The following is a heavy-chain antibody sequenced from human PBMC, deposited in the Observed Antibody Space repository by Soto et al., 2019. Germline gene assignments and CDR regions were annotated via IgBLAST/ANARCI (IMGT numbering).Heavy chain of an antibody. CDR2: IIPIFGTA. V-gene: IGHV1-69*13. D-gene: IGHD1-26*01. J-gene: IGHJ5*02. CDR1: GGTFSSYA. Sequence: SVKVSCKASGGTFSSYAISWVRQAPGQGLEWMGGIIPIFGTANYAQKFQGRVTITADESTSTAYMELSSLRSEDTAVYYCARGGSHWGSNWFDPWGQGTLVTVSS. CDR3: ARGGSHWGSNWFDP.